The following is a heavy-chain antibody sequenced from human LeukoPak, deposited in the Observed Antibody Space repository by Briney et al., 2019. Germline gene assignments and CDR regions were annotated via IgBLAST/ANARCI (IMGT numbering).Heavy chain of an antibody. J-gene: IGHJ4*02. Sequence: GASVKVSCKASGGTFSSYAISWVRQAPGQGLEWMGIINPSGGSTSYAQKFQGRVTMTRDTSTSTVYMELSSLRSEDTAVYYCARCGEALYNWNDARQSFDYWGQGTLVTVSS. CDR2: INPSGGST. V-gene: IGHV1-46*01. CDR3: ARCGEALYNWNDARQSFDY. D-gene: IGHD1-20*01. CDR1: GGTFSSYA.